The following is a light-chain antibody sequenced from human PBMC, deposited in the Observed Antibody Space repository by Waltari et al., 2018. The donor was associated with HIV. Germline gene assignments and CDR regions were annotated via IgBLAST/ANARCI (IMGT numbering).Light chain of an antibody. CDR3: QQRSNWI. Sequence: EIVLTQSPATLSLSPGERATLSCRASQSVSSYLAWYQQKPGQAPGLLIYDASNRATGIPARFSGSGSGTDFTLTISSLEPEDFAVYYCQQRSNWIFGQGTRLEIK. V-gene: IGKV3-11*01. CDR2: DAS. J-gene: IGKJ5*01. CDR1: QSVSSY.